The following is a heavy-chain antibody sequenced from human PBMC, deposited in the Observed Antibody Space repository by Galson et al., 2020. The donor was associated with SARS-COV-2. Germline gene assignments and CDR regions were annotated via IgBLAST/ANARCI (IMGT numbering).Heavy chain of an antibody. D-gene: IGHD2-15*01. J-gene: IGHJ6*02. CDR3: ATGGEYCSGGSCYSGGYYYYYGMDV. Sequence: GGSLRLSCAASGFTFSNAWMSWVRQAPGKGLEWVGRIKSKTDGGTTDYAAPVKGRFTISRDDSKNTLYLQMNSLKTEDTAVYYCATGGEYCSGGSCYSGGYYYYYGMDVWGQGTTVTVSS. CDR1: GFTFSNAW. V-gene: IGHV3-15*01. CDR2: IKSKTDGGTT.